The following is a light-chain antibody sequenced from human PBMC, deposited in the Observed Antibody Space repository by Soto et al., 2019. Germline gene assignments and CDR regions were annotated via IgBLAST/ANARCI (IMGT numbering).Light chain of an antibody. V-gene: IGKV1-5*01. Sequence: DIQMTQSPSTLSASVGDRVTITCRASQSISTWLAWYQHRPGKAPKLLIYGASTLESGVPSRFSGSGSGTEFTLTISSLQPDDFATYYCKHYNTYPWTFGHGTKVEIK. CDR1: QSISTW. CDR3: KHYNTYPWT. CDR2: GAS. J-gene: IGKJ1*01.